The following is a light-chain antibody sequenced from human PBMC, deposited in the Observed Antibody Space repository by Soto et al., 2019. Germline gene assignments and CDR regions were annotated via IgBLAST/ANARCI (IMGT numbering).Light chain of an antibody. CDR2: KAS. J-gene: IGKJ1*01. Sequence: DIQMTQSPSTLSASVGDRVTITCRASQSTSSWLAWYQQKPGKAPKLLIYKASSLESGVPSRFSGSGSGTEFTLTISSLQPDDFATYYCQQYNSYPTTFGQGTKVDIK. CDR3: QQYNSYPTT. V-gene: IGKV1-5*03. CDR1: QSTSSW.